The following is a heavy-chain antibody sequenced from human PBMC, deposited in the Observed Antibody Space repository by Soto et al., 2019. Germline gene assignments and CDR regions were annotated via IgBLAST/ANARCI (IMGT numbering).Heavy chain of an antibody. CDR1: GGTFSSHT. J-gene: IGHJ6*02. CDR3: TKDGGRGGDYDYYDRDV. V-gene: IGHV1-69*08. D-gene: IGHD1-26*01. Sequence: QVQLVQSGAEVKKPGTSVKVSCKASGGTFSSHTINWVRQAPGQGLEWMGRIIPILGITNYAQRFQGRVTIIADKFASTAYMELSSLRSEDTAGDYCTKDGGRGGDYDYYDRDVWGQGTTVTVSS. CDR2: IIPILGIT.